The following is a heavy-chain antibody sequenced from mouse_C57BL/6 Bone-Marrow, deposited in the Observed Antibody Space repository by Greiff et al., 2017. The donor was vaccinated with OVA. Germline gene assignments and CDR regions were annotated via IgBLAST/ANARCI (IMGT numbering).Heavy chain of an antibody. V-gene: IGHV1-53*01. J-gene: IGHJ4*01. Sequence: QVQLQQPGTELVKPGASVKLSCKASGYTFTSYWMHWVKQRPGQGLEWIGNINPSNGGTNYNEKFKSKATLTVDKSSSTAYMQLSSLTSEDSAVYYGARSEGNYPYAMDYWGQGTSVTVSS. CDR1: GYTFTSYW. D-gene: IGHD2-1*01. CDR2: INPSNGGT. CDR3: ARSEGNYPYAMDY.